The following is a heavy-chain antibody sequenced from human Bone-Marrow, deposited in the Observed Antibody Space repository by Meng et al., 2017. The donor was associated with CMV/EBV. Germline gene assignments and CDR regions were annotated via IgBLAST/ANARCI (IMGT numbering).Heavy chain of an antibody. V-gene: IGHV3-74*01. Sequence: GGSLRLSCAASGFTFNTYWMHWVRQAPGKGLVWVAQINSDATVTDYADSVKGRFTISRDNARNTLYLQMNSLRADDTAVYYCARDPPWELTCDCWGQGNLVNVHS. D-gene: IGHD1-26*01. CDR3: ARDPPWELTCDC. J-gene: IGHJ4*02. CDR1: GFTFNTYW. CDR2: INSDATVT.